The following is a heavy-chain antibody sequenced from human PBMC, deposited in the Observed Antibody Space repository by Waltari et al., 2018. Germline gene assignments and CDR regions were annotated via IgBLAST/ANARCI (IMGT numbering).Heavy chain of an antibody. D-gene: IGHD3-16*01. J-gene: IGHJ5*02. CDR2: IYHSGST. Sequence: QVQLQESGPGLVKPSETLSLTCAVPGYSISRGYYWGWIRPPPGKGLEWIGSIYHSGSTYYNPSLKSRVTISVDTSKNQFSLKLSSVTAADTAVYYCARLVGELPGGWFDPWGQGTLVTVSS. CDR3: ARLVGELPGGWFDP. CDR1: GYSISRGYY. V-gene: IGHV4-38-2*01.